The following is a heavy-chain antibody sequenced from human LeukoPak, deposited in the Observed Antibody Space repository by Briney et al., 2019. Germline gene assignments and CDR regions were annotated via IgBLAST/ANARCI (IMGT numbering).Heavy chain of an antibody. J-gene: IGHJ6*03. CDR2: INHSGST. CDR1: GGSFSGYY. CDR3: ARGSSYYYYYMDV. Sequence: SETLSLTCAVYGGSFSGYYWSWIRQPPGKGLEWIGEINHSGSTNYNPSLKSRVTISVDTSKNQFSLKLSSVTAEDTAVYYCARGSSYYYYYMDVWGKGTTVTVSS. V-gene: IGHV4-34*01.